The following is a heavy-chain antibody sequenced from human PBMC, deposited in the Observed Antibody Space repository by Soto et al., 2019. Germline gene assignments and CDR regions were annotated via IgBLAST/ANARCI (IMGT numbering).Heavy chain of an antibody. CDR3: AREGGSGYSQGLNYAFDI. CDR2: IYYRWNT. D-gene: IGHD3-22*01. CDR1: GGSVSRDAYY. Sequence: ASETLSLTCTVSGGSVSRDAYYWSWIRQPPGKGLEWIAYIYYRWNTYYHPLLKILVTISVDTSKNQDSLRLSSVTAADTSVYYCAREGGSGYSQGLNYAFDIWGQGTMVTVSS. J-gene: IGHJ3*02. V-gene: IGHV4-30-4*08.